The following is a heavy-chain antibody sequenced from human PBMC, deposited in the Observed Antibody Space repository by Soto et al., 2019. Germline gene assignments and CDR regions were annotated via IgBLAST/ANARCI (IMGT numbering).Heavy chain of an antibody. CDR2: ISSSGSTI. CDR3: ARAWTDSGGFDP. J-gene: IGHJ5*02. D-gene: IGHD2-15*01. CDR1: GFTFSSYE. V-gene: IGHV3-48*03. Sequence: GGSLRLSCAASGFTFSSYEMNWVRQAPGKGLEWVSYISSSGSTIYYADSVKGRFTISRDNAKNSLYLQMNSLRAEDTAVYYCARAWTDSGGFDPWGQGTLVTVSS.